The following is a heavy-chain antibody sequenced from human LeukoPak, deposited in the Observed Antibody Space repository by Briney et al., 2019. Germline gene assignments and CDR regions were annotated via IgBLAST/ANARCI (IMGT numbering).Heavy chain of an antibody. CDR2: ISAYNGNT. J-gene: IGHJ6*03. Sequence: ASVKVSFKASGYTFTIYGISWVRQAPGQGLEWMGWISAYNGNTNYAQKLQGRVTMTTDTSTSTAYMELRSLRSDDTAVYYCVRVPVMVRGVPRSYYMDVWGKGTAVTVSS. CDR3: VRVPVMVRGVPRSYYMDV. CDR1: GYTFTIYG. D-gene: IGHD3-10*01. V-gene: IGHV1-18*01.